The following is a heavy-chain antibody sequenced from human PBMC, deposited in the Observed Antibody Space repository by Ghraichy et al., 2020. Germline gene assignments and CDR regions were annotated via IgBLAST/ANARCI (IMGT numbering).Heavy chain of an antibody. CDR2: ISSSGSSI. Sequence: GSLRLSCAASGFTFRSYEMNWVRQAPGKGLEWVSYISSSGSSIHYADSVKGRFTISRDNAKNSLYLQMNSLRAEDTAVYYCASADYYYYGMDVWGQGTTVTVSS. V-gene: IGHV3-48*03. J-gene: IGHJ6*02. CDR3: ASADYYYYGMDV. CDR1: GFTFRSYE.